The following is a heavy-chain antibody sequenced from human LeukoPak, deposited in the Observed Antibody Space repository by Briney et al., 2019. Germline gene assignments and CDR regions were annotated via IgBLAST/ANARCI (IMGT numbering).Heavy chain of an antibody. CDR1: GFTFSDFS. J-gene: IGHJ6*03. CDR3: ARGAADDLYYMDV. V-gene: IGHV3-48*04. CDR2: ISGRGGTT. Sequence: GGSLRLSCAASGFTFSDFSINWVRQAPGKGLEWISYISGRGGTTYYADSVKGRFTMSRDNAKNSLYLQMNSLRAEDTAFYYCARGAADDLYYMDVWGKGTTVTVSS. D-gene: IGHD3/OR15-3a*01.